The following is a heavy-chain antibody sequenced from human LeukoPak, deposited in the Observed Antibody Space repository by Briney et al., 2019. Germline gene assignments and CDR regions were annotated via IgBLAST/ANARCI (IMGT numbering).Heavy chain of an antibody. V-gene: IGHV4-59*08. Sequence: PSETLSLTCTVSGGSISSYYWSWIRQPPGKGLEWIGYIYYSGSTNYNPSLKSRVTISVDTSRNQFSLKLSSVTAADTAVYYCARHMYYYDSSGYSPGAFDIWGQGTMVTVSS. D-gene: IGHD3-22*01. CDR1: GGSISSYY. J-gene: IGHJ3*02. CDR2: IYYSGST. CDR3: ARHMYYYDSSGYSPGAFDI.